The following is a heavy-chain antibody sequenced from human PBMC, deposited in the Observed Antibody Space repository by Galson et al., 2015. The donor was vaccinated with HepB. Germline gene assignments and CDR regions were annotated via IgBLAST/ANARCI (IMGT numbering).Heavy chain of an antibody. V-gene: IGHV1-18*01. J-gene: IGHJ5*02. CDR2: MNPNSGNT. CDR1: GYTFTSYD. Sequence: SVQVSCKASGYTFTSYDINWVRQATGQGLEWMGWMNPNSGNTNYAQKLQGRVTMTTDTSTSTAYMELRSVRSDDTAVYYCARARRGYSGYDPDPWGQGTLVTVSS. CDR3: ARARRGYSGYDPDP. D-gene: IGHD5-12*01.